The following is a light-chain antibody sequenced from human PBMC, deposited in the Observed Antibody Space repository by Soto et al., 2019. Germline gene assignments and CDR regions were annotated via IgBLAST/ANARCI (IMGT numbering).Light chain of an antibody. J-gene: IGKJ2*01. CDR3: MQALQTPPYT. V-gene: IGKV2-28*01. CDR2: LGS. Sequence: VMPQSQPSCPSPLESPPPSPASLVRAPCIIMDKTILDWYLQKPGQSPQLLIYLGSNRASGVPDRFSGSGSGTDFTLKISRVEAEDVGVYYCMQALQTPPYTFGQGTKLEIK. CDR1: RAPCIIMDKT.